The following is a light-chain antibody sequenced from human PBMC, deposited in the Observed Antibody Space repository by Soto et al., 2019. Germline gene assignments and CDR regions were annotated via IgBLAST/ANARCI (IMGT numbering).Light chain of an antibody. CDR3: SSYAGSNNWV. J-gene: IGLJ3*02. Sequence: QSVLTQPPSASGSPGQSVTISCTGTSSDVGDYNYVSWYQQHPGKAPKLMIYEVSKRPSGVPDRFSGSKSGNTASLTVSGLQAEDEADYYCSSYAGSNNWVFGGGTKLIVL. CDR2: EVS. V-gene: IGLV2-8*01. CDR1: SSDVGDYNY.